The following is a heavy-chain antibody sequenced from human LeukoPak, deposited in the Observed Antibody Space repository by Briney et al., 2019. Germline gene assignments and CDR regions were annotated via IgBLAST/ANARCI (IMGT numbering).Heavy chain of an antibody. D-gene: IGHD3-10*01. CDR1: GGSISSYY. J-gene: IGHJ4*02. Sequence: SETLSLTCTVSGGSISSYYWSWIRQPPGKGLEWIGYIYYSGSTNYNPSLKSRVTISVDTSKNQFSLKLSSVTAADTAAYYCARWRSYYYGSGSYSYYFDYWGQGTLVTVSS. V-gene: IGHV4-59*08. CDR3: ARWRSYYYGSGSYSYYFDY. CDR2: IYYSGST.